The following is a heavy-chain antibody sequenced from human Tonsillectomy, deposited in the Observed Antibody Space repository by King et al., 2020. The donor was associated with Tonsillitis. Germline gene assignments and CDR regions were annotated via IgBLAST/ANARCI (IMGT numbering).Heavy chain of an antibody. CDR1: GFTFSSYS. Sequence: VQLVESGGGLVKPGGSLRLSCAASGFTFSSYSMNWVRQAPGKGLEWVSFIRSSSSHIYYADSVKGRFTISRDNAKNSLSLQMNSLRAEDTAVYYCARDLRDYGFPYYFDFWGQGTLVTVSS. D-gene: IGHD4-17*01. CDR3: ARDLRDYGFPYYFDF. J-gene: IGHJ4*01. V-gene: IGHV3-21*06. CDR2: IRSSSSHI.